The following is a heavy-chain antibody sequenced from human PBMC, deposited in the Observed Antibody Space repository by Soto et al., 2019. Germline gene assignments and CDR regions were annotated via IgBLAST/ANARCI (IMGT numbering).Heavy chain of an antibody. CDR1: GYTFTGHH. CDR2: INPISGGT. D-gene: IGHD2-15*01. CDR3: AKDGRHCSGGSCPLGH. Sequence: ASLQGSCKTAGYTFTGHHIHWWRQAPGQGLEWMGWINPISGGTKYREKFQGRVSITRDKSSSTAYMELSSLTSDDSAVYYCAKDGRHCSGGSCPLGHWGQGTLVTVSS. J-gene: IGHJ4*02. V-gene: IGHV1-2*02.